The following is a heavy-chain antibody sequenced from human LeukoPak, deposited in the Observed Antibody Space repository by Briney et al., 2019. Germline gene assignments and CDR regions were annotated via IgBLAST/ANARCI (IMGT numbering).Heavy chain of an antibody. Sequence: GGSLRLSCAASGFTFGNYGMSWVRQAPGKGLEWVPGINWNGGSTGYADSVEGGFTISRDNAKNSQYLQMNSLRVEDTAVYYCTRDSTTWGRMGYWGQGTLVTVSS. CDR3: TRDSTTWGRMGY. CDR2: INWNGGST. CDR1: GFTFGNYG. D-gene: IGHD6-13*01. V-gene: IGHV3-20*04. J-gene: IGHJ4*02.